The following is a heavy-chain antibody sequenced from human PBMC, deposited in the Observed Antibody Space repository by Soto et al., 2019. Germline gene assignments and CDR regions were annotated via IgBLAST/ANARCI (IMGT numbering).Heavy chain of an antibody. CDR1: GYTFANNE. V-gene: IGHV1-8*01. CDR3: ARGRFRRTWLDP. CDR2: MNPDSGNT. D-gene: IGHD3-16*01. J-gene: IGHJ5*02. Sequence: QVQLVQSGAEVKKPGASVKVSCKASGYTFANNEIHWVRQATGQGLEWMGWMNPDSGNTGQAKQFQGRVTMTRDTSISTAYMELSSLRSEDTAVYHCARGRFRRTWLDPWGQGTLVNVSS.